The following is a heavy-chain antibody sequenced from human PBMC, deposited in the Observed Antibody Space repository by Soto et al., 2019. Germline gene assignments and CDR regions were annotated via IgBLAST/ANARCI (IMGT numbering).Heavy chain of an antibody. Sequence: PGVSMTISCQGAGDSVTIYWIGWVRQLPGKGLEWMGIIYPGDSDTRYSPSFQGQVTISADKSISTAYLQWSSLKASDTAMYYCARPLGGSYNYGMDVWGQGTTVTVSS. J-gene: IGHJ6*02. D-gene: IGHD3-16*01. CDR3: ARPLGGSYNYGMDV. V-gene: IGHV5-51*01. CDR2: IYPGDSDT. CDR1: GDSVTIYW.